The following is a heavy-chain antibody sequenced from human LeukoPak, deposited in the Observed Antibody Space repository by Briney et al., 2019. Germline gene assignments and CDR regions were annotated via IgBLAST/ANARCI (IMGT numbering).Heavy chain of an antibody. CDR2: INPNSGGT. V-gene: IGHV1-2*02. CDR3: AREVPAAIDAGDAFDI. Sequence: ASVKVSCKASGYTFTGYYMHWVRQAPGQGLEWMGWINPNSGGTNYAQKFQGRVTMTRDTSISTAYMELSSLRSEDTAVYYCAREVPAAIDAGDAFDIWGQGTMVTVSS. D-gene: IGHD2-2*02. J-gene: IGHJ3*02. CDR1: GYTFTGYY.